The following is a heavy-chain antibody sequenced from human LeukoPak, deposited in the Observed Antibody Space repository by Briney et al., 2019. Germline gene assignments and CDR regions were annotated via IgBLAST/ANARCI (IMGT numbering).Heavy chain of an antibody. D-gene: IGHD3-22*01. J-gene: IGHJ4*02. CDR2: ICDSGRTI. CDR1: GFTFSDYC. CDR3: ARDRLGDYDHSGYYDK. Sequence: PGGSLRLACAASGFTFSDYCMSWIRQAPGKGLEWVSYICDSGRTIYYADSVKGRFTISRDNAKNSVYLQMNNLGAEDTAVYYCARDRLGDYDHSGYYDKWGQGTLVTVSS. V-gene: IGHV3-11*01.